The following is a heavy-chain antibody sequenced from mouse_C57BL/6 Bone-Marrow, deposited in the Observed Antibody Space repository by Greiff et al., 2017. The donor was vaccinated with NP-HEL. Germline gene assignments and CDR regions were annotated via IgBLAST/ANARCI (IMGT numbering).Heavy chain of an antibody. J-gene: IGHJ2*01. D-gene: IGHD1-1*01. V-gene: IGHV5-6*02. CDR1: GFTFSSYG. Sequence: DVMLVESGGDLVKPGGSLKLSCAASGFTFSSYGMSWVRQTPDKRLEWVATISSGGSYTYYPDSVKGRFTISRDNAKNTLYLQMSSLKSEDTAMYYCARQITTVVALDYWGQGTTLTVSS. CDR3: ARQITTVVALDY. CDR2: ISSGGSYT.